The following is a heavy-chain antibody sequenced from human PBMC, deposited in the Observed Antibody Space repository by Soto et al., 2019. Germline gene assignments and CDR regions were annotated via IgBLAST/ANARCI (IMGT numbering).Heavy chain of an antibody. CDR3: ASITTALLRFLEWSSNWFDP. V-gene: IGHV4-39*01. D-gene: IGHD3-3*01. J-gene: IGHJ5*02. Sequence: PSETLSLTCTVSGGSISSSSYYWGWIRQPPGKGLEWIGSIYYSGSTYYNPSLKSRVTISVDTSKNQFSLKLSSVTAADTAVYYCASITTALLRFLEWSSNWFDPWGQGTLVTVSS. CDR1: GGSISSSSYY. CDR2: IYYSGST.